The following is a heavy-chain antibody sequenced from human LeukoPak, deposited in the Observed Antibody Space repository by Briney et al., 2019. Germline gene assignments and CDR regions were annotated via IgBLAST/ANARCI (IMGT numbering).Heavy chain of an antibody. CDR3: AREALRYFDWLFSDAFDI. V-gene: IGHV3-11*04. CDR1: GGSISSGSYY. D-gene: IGHD3-9*01. CDR2: ISSGGSTI. Sequence: LSLTCTVSGGSISSGSYYWSWIRQPAGKGLEWVSYISSGGSTIYYADSVKGRFTISRDNAKNSLYLQMNSLRAEDTAVYYCAREALRYFDWLFSDAFDIWGQGTMVTVSS. J-gene: IGHJ3*02.